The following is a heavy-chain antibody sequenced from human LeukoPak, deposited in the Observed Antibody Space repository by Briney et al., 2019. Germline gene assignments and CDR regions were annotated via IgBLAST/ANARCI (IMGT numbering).Heavy chain of an antibody. D-gene: IGHD4-23*01. CDR2: INAGNGNT. CDR3: AREGNLRPFDY. Sequence: VASVKVSCKASGYTFTSYAMHWVRQAPGQRLEWMGWINAGNGNTKYSQKFQGRVTITRDTSASTAYMELSSLRSEDTAVYYCAREGNLRPFDYWGQGTLVTVSS. CDR1: GYTFTSYA. J-gene: IGHJ4*02. V-gene: IGHV1-3*01.